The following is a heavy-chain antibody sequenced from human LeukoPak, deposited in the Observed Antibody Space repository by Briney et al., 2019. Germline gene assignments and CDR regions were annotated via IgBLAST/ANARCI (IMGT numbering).Heavy chain of an antibody. D-gene: IGHD6-19*01. CDR3: ARDSSGWNDAFDI. CDR1: GGSISSSSYY. CDR2: IYYSGST. Sequence: SETLSLTCTGSGGSISSSSYYWGWIRQPPGKGLEWIGSIYYSGSTYYNPSLKSRVTISVDTSKNQFSLKLSSVTAADTAVYYCARDSSGWNDAFDIWGQGTMVTVSS. J-gene: IGHJ3*02. V-gene: IGHV4-39*07.